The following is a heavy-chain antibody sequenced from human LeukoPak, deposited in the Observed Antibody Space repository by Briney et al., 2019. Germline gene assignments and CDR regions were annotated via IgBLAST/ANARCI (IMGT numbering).Heavy chain of an antibody. CDR1: GFDFNNYN. V-gene: IGHV4-34*12. CDR2: IIHSGDT. Sequence: GSLRLSCAASGFDFNNYNMNWVRQAPGKGLEWIGEIIHSGDTNYNPSLKSRVTISVDTSKNQFSLKLNSVTAADTAVYYCARDRDSSSWYDYWGQGTLVTVSS. J-gene: IGHJ4*02. D-gene: IGHD6-13*01. CDR3: ARDRDSSSWYDY.